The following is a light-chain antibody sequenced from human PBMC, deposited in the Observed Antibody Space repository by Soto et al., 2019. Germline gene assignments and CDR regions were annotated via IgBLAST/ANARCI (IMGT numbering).Light chain of an antibody. Sequence: CVLTQPASVSAVAGQRVTISCSGSSSNIGNNYVSWYQQLPGTAPKLLIYENNKRPSGIPDRFSGSKSGTSATLGITGLQTGDEADYYCGTWDSSLSAGVFGTGTKVTVL. V-gene: IGLV1-51*02. CDR2: ENN. CDR1: SSNIGNNY. J-gene: IGLJ1*01. CDR3: GTWDSSLSAGV.